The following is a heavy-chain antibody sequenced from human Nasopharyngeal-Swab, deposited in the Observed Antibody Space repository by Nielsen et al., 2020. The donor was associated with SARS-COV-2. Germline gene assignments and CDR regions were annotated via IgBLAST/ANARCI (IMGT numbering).Heavy chain of an antibody. J-gene: IGHJ4*02. CDR2: IIPIFGTA. CDR1: GYTFTSYD. CDR3: ARVSRITGTTFFDY. D-gene: IGHD1-7*01. V-gene: IGHV1-69*13. Sequence: SVKVSCKASGYTFTSYDINWVRQATGQGLEWMGGIIPIFGTANYAQKFQGRVTITADESTSTAYMELSSLRSEDTAVYYCARVSRITGTTFFDYWGQGTLVTVSS.